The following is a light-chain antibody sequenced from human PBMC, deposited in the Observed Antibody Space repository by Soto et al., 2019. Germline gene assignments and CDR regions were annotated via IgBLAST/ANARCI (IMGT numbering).Light chain of an antibody. J-gene: IGKJ4*01. CDR1: QDISNY. Sequence: DIQMTQSPSSQSASVGDRVTITCQASQDISNYLNWYQQKPGKAPKLLIYDASNLETGVPSRFSGSGSGTDFTFPISSLQPEDIATYYCQQYGSLPPLTFGGGTKVGIK. CDR3: QQYGSLPPLT. CDR2: DAS. V-gene: IGKV1-33*01.